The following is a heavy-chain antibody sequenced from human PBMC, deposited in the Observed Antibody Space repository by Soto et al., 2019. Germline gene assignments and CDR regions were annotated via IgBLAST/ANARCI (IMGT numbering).Heavy chain of an antibody. CDR1: GFPFHMYG. D-gene: IGHD6-19*01. CDR2: ISYDGSNK. Sequence: GGSLRLSCAASGFPFHMYGMHWVRQTPGKGLEWVAVISYDGSNKYYADSVKGRFTISGDDSKNTLYLQMDVLRPEDTAVDYCAKNLAQFLVHLSYFDNWGQGALVTVSS. V-gene: IGHV3-30*18. J-gene: IGHJ4*02. CDR3: AKNLAQFLVHLSYFDN.